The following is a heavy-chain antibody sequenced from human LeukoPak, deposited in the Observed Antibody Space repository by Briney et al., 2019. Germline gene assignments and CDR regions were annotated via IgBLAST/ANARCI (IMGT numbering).Heavy chain of an antibody. CDR1: GFTFSSYA. D-gene: IGHD6-13*01. CDR2: ISGSGGST. J-gene: IGHJ4*02. V-gene: IGHV3-23*01. CDR3: ANPAGKQQLVYYFDY. Sequence: GGSLRLSCAASGFTFSSYAMSWVRQAPGKRLEWVSAISGSGGSTYYADSVKGRFTISRDNSKNTLYLQMNSLRAEDTAVYYCANPAGKQQLVYYFDYWGQGTLVTVSS.